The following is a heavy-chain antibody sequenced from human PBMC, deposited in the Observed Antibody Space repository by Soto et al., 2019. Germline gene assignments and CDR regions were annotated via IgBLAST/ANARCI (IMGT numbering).Heavy chain of an antibody. CDR1: GGTFSSYA. D-gene: IGHD6-13*01. V-gene: IGHV1-69*06. CDR2: IITIFGTA. J-gene: IGHJ5*02. CDR3: ARDYSSSWYRGMDWFDP. Sequence: QVQLVQSGAEVKKPGSSVKVSCKASGGTFSSYAISWVRQAPGQGLEWMGGIITIFGTANYAQKFQGRVTITADKSTSTAYMELSSLRSEDTAVYYCARDYSSSWYRGMDWFDPWGQGTLVTVSS.